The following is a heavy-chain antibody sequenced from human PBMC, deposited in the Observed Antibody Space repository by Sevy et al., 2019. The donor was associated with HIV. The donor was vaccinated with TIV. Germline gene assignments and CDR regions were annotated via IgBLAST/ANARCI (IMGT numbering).Heavy chain of an antibody. Sequence: GGSLRLSCVAPGFKFNGHGIHWVRQAPGKGLQWVAGISHDGDNKNYADSVKGRFSISGDQTKNTVFLQMNTLTTEDTAVYYCARDYEVNNWGVVGAFDMWGLGTMVTVSS. CDR2: ISHDGDNK. D-gene: IGHD3-10*01. J-gene: IGHJ3*02. CDR1: GFKFNGHG. CDR3: ARDYEVNNWGVVGAFDM. V-gene: IGHV3-30*14.